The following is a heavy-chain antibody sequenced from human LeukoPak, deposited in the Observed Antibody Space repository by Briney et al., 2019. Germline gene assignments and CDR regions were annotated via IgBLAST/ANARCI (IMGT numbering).Heavy chain of an antibody. CDR1: GFTFSSYG. D-gene: IGHD2-15*01. V-gene: IGHV3-23*01. CDR3: ARAIGYCSGGSCYSADY. J-gene: IGHJ4*02. CDR2: ISGSGGST. Sequence: QTGGSLRLSCAASGFTFSSYGMSWVRQAPGKGLEWVSAISGSGGSTYYADSVKGRFTISRDNSKNTLYLQMNSLRAEDTAVYYCARAIGYCSGGSCYSADYWGQGTLVTVSS.